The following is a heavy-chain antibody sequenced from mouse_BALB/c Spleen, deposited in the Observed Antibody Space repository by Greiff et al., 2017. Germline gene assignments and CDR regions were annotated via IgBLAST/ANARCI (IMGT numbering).Heavy chain of an antibody. D-gene: IGHD2-12*01. Sequence: VKLVESGGGLVQPGGSRKLSCAASGFTFSSFGMHWVRQAPEKGLEWVAYISSGSSTIYYADTVKGRFTISRDNPKNTLFLQMTSLRSEDTAMYYCARDSFDYWGQGTTLTVSS. J-gene: IGHJ2*01. V-gene: IGHV5-17*02. CDR3: ARDSFDY. CDR1: GFTFSSFG. CDR2: ISSGSSTI.